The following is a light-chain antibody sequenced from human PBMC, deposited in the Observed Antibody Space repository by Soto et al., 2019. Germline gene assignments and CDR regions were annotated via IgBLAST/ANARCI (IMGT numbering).Light chain of an antibody. CDR3: QQSSRSPIT. J-gene: IGKJ5*01. Sequence: ILLTQSPGTLSLSPGERATLSCRASQSVSSSYLAWYQQKPGQAPRLLMYAASSRAPDFPDRFSGSGSGTDFTLTISRLEAEDFAVYYCQQSSRSPITFGQGTRLEIK. V-gene: IGKV3-20*01. CDR2: AAS. CDR1: QSVSSSY.